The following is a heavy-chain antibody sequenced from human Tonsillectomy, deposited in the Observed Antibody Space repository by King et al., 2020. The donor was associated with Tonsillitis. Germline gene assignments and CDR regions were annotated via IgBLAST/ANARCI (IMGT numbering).Heavy chain of an antibody. CDR2: INSGGTFI. Sequence: DVQLVESGGGLVKPGGSLRLSCEASGFTFSAYDMNWVRQAPGKGLEGVSSINSGGTFILYADSVKGRFTVSRDDARTSVHLQMNSLRAEDTARYYCAGGGGSYNYWGRGTPVIVSS. CDR3: AGGGGSYNY. CDR1: GFTFSAYD. J-gene: IGHJ4*02. V-gene: IGHV3-21*01. D-gene: IGHD1-26*01.